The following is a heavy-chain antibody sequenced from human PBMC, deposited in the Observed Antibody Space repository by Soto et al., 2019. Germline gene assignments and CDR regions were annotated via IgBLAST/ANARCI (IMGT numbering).Heavy chain of an antibody. V-gene: IGHV3-30*18. CDR1: SFTFTSYD. D-gene: IGHD4-17*01. Sequence: QVQLVESGGGVVQPGRSLRLSCAASSFTFTSYDLHWVRQAPGKGLEWVAFISSDGTKKYSEDSVKGRFTISRDNSKNTLYLQMNSLKPEETAVYPCAKDPNGAGFFWGQGSLLTVSS. CDR3: AKDPNGAGFF. CDR2: ISSDGTKK. J-gene: IGHJ1*01.